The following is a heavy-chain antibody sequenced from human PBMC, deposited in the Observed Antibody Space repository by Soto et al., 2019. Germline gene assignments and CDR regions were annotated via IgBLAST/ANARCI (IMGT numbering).Heavy chain of an antibody. V-gene: IGHV3-11*03. Sequence: PGGSLRLSCAASEFTFSDYFMTWIRQAPGKGLQWVSYISSSGSANYADSVKGRFTTSRDNAKNSLYLQMNNLRVEDTALYYCARTSTSGTRFHYWGQGSLVTYPQ. D-gene: IGHD1-1*01. J-gene: IGHJ4*02. CDR2: ISSSGSA. CDR3: ARTSTSGTRFHY. CDR1: EFTFSDYF.